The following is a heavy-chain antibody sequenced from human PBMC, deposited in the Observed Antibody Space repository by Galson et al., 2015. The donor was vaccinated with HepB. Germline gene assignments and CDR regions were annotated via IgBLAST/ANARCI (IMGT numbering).Heavy chain of an antibody. CDR2: ITGSSSDT. V-gene: IGHV3-11*06. J-gene: IGHJ6*04. CDR1: GFNFNADY. CDR3: ARDYYYRMDG. Sequence: SLRLSCAASGFNFNADYMSWIRQTPGKGLEWISYITGSSSDTKYADSVRGRFTISRDNAKNSLYLQMDSLRVEDTAVYYCARDYYYRMDGWGKGTTVIVSS.